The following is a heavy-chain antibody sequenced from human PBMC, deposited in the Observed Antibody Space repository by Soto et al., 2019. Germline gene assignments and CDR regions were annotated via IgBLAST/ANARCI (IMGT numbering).Heavy chain of an antibody. D-gene: IGHD3-3*02. J-gene: IGHJ6*02. Sequence: SETLSLTCSVPGGAISSYYWSWVRQPAGKGPEWIGRVFSSGSTNYNASLKSRVTMSIDTSKNEVSLTLRSVTAADTGVYYCARVAFSYFGMDVWGPGTTVTVSS. CDR1: GGAISSYY. CDR3: ARVAFSYFGMDV. CDR2: VFSSGST. V-gene: IGHV4-4*07.